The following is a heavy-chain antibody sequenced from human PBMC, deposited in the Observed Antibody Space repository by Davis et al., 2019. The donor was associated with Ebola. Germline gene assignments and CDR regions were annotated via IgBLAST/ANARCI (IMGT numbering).Heavy chain of an antibody. CDR2: ISYDGSNK. Sequence: GGSLRLSCGASGFTFSSYGMHWVRQAPGKGLEWVAVISYDGSNKYYADSVKGRFTISRDNSKNTLYLQMNSLRPEDTAVYYCAREVVVVVAANSQYYYGMDVWGKGTTVTVSS. D-gene: IGHD2-15*01. V-gene: IGHV3-30*19. CDR1: GFTFSSYG. J-gene: IGHJ6*04. CDR3: AREVVVVVAANSQYYYGMDV.